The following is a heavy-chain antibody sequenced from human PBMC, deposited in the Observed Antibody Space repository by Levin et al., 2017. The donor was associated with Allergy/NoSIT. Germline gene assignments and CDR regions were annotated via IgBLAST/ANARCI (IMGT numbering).Heavy chain of an antibody. J-gene: IGHJ3*02. V-gene: IGHV3-7*01. CDR2: IKQDGSEK. CDR3: ARGGAPYCSGGSCWGSLDAFDI. CDR1: GFTFSSYW. Sequence: PGGSLRLSCAASGFTFSSYWMSWVRQAPGKGLEWVANIKQDGSEKYYVDSVKGRFTISRDNAKNSLYLQMNSLRAEDTAVYYCARGGAPYCSGGSCWGSLDAFDIWGQGTMVTVSS. D-gene: IGHD2-15*01.